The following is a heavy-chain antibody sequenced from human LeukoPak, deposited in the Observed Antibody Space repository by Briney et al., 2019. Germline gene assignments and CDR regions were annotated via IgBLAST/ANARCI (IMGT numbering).Heavy chain of an antibody. CDR1: GGTFSSYA. CDR2: IIPIFGTA. J-gene: IGHJ4*02. CDR3: ASTGYDSSGYYSYTFDY. V-gene: IGHV1-69*05. D-gene: IGHD3-22*01. Sequence: SVKVSCRASGGTFSSYAISWVRQAPGQGLEWLGRIIPIFGTANYAQKFQGRVTITTDESTSTAYMELSSLRSEDTAVYYCASTGYDSSGYYSYTFDYWGQGTLVTVSS.